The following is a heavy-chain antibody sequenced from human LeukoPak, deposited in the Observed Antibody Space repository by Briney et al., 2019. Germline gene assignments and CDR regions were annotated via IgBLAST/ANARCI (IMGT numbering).Heavy chain of an antibody. Sequence: GGSLRLSCAASGFTLSTYAMFWVRQAPGKGLEYVSAISSSGGSTYYANSVKGKFTISRDNSKNTLYLQMGSLRAEDTAVYYCARGYSSSWYLGDYWGRGTLVTVSS. J-gene: IGHJ4*02. V-gene: IGHV3-64*01. D-gene: IGHD6-13*01. CDR3: ARGYSSSWYLGDY. CDR1: GFTLSTYA. CDR2: ISSSGGST.